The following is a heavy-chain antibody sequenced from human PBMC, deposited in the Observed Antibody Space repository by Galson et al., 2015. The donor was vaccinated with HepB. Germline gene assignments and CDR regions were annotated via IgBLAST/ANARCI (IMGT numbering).Heavy chain of an antibody. Sequence: SLRLSCAASGFTVSSNYMSWVRQAPGRGLECVSVISSGGNTYYADSVRGRLIISRDNSKNTLYLQMNSLRVEDTAGYYCARGYSRSWYSGLGFWGQGTLVTVSA. V-gene: IGHV3-53*01. D-gene: IGHD6-13*01. CDR1: GFTVSSNY. CDR2: ISSGGNT. J-gene: IGHJ4*02. CDR3: ARGYSRSWYSGLGF.